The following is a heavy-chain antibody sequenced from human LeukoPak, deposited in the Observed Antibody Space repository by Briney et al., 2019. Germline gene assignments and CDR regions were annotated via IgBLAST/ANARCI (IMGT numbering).Heavy chain of an antibody. D-gene: IGHD6-19*01. CDR2: ISDDGKKK. V-gene: IGHV3-30*03. Sequence: PGGSLRLSCAASGFTFTSYGMHWVRQAPGKGLEWVALISDDGKKKVYADPVKGRFTISRDNSKKTLYLQMNSLRPEDTAVYFCARDLSIAVFDYWGQGTLVTVSS. J-gene: IGHJ4*02. CDR3: ARDLSIAVFDY. CDR1: GFTFTSYG.